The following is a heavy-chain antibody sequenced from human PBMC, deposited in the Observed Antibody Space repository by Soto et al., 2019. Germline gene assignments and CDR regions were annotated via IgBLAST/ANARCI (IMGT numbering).Heavy chain of an antibody. J-gene: IGHJ6*02. CDR3: AREDSSRYGMDV. V-gene: IGHV4-31*03. CDR1: GGSISSGGYY. Sequence: SETLSLTCTVSGGSISSGGYYWSWIRQHPGKGLEWIGYIYYSGSTYYNPSLKSRVTISVDTSKNQFSLKLSSVTAADTAVYYCAREDSSRYGMDVWGQGTTVTVSS. CDR2: IYYSGST.